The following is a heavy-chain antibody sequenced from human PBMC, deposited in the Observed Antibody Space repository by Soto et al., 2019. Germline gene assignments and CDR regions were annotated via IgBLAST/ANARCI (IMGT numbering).Heavy chain of an antibody. CDR3: ARGSYDSSGYYRHFDY. CDR1: GGSISSSNW. J-gene: IGHJ4*02. D-gene: IGHD3-22*01. V-gene: IGHV4-4*02. Sequence: SETLSVTCAVSGGSISSSNWWSWVRQPPGKGLEWIGEIYHSGSTNYNPSLKSRVTISVDKSKNQFSLKLSSVTAADTAVYYCARGSYDSSGYYRHFDYWGQGTLVTVSS. CDR2: IYHSGST.